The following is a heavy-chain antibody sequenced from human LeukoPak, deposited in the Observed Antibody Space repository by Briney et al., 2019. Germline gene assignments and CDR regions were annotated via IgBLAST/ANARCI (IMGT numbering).Heavy chain of an antibody. D-gene: IGHD4-17*01. V-gene: IGHV3-74*01. CDR3: ARGSLTTVTTVYYYYGMNV. CDR1: GFTSSSYW. Sequence: GGSLRLSCAASGFTSSSYWMHWVRQAPGKGLVWVSRINSDGSSTSYADSVKGRFTISRDNAKNTLYLQMNSLRAEDTAVYYCARGSLTTVTTVYYYYGMNVWGQGTTVTVSS. CDR2: INSDGSST. J-gene: IGHJ6*02.